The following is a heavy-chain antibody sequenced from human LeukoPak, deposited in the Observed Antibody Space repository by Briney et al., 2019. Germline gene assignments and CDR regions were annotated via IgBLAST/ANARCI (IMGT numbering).Heavy chain of an antibody. D-gene: IGHD2-2*01. Sequence: SETLSLTCTVSGGSISSYYWSWIRQPPGKGLEWIGEINHSGSTNYNPSLKSRVTISVDTSKNQFSLKLSSVTAADTAVYYCASSRYCSSTSCPGWFDPWGQGTLVTVSS. CDR2: INHSGST. CDR1: GGSISSYY. CDR3: ASSRYCSSTSCPGWFDP. V-gene: IGHV4-34*01. J-gene: IGHJ5*02.